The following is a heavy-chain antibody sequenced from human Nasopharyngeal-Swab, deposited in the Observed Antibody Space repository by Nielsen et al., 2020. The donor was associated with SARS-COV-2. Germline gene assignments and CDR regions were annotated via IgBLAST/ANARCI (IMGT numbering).Heavy chain of an antibody. Sequence: SETLSLTCTVSGDSISRSDDYWGWIRQTPGKGLEWIVSTYRSGSGSAYYNPPLKSRVTISIVPSKNLFSLNLKSVTAADTAVYYCARIIRRRGWYSHVDYWGQGTLVTVSS. CDR3: ARIIRRRGWYSHVDY. V-gene: IGHV4-39*07. CDR2: TYRSGSGSA. J-gene: IGHJ4*02. CDR1: GDSISRSDDY. D-gene: IGHD6-19*01.